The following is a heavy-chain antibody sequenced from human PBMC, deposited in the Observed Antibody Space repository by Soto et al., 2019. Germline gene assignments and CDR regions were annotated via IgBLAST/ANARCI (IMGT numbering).Heavy chain of an antibody. V-gene: IGHV1-46*03. J-gene: IGHJ6*03. D-gene: IGHD3-3*01. Sequence: ASVKVSCKASGYTFTSYYMHWVRQAPGQGLEWMGIINPSGGSTSYAQKFQGRVTTTRDTSTSTVYMELSSLRSEDTAVYYCARSTTVRITFFGVVPYYYMVAWGKGTTVTVFS. CDR2: INPSGGST. CDR3: ARSTTVRITFFGVVPYYYMVA. CDR1: GYTFTSYY.